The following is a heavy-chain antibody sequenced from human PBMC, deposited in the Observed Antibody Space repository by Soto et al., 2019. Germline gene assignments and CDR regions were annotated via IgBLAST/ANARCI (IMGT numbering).Heavy chain of an antibody. CDR1: GGSISSSSYY. CDR3: ASAVPAAMGGYFDY. Sequence: SETLSLTCTVSGGSISSSSYYWGWIRQPPGKGLEWIGSIYYSGSTYYNPSLKSRVTISVDTSKNQFSLKLSSVTAADTAVYYCASAVPAAMGGYFDYWGQGTLVTVSS. J-gene: IGHJ4*02. V-gene: IGHV4-39*01. CDR2: IYYSGST. D-gene: IGHD2-2*01.